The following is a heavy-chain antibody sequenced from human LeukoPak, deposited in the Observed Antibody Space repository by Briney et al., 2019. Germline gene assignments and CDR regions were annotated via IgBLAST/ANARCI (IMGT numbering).Heavy chain of an antibody. D-gene: IGHD2-15*01. CDR3: ARVVCTGGSCFQNDY. J-gene: IGHJ4*02. CDR2: IITGATSE. V-gene: IGHV3-48*03. CDR1: GFTFSNFE. Sequence: GGSLRLSCTASGFTFSNFEMNWVRQAPGKGLQWLAYIITGATSEYYADSVKGRITISRDNAKNSLYLQMNSLRVEDTAIYYCARVVCTGGSCFQNDYWGQGTLVTVSS.